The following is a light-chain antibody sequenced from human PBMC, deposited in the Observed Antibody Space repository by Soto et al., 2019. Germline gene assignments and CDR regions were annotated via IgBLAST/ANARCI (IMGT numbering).Light chain of an antibody. J-gene: IGKJ1*01. CDR1: QTISNW. V-gene: IGKV1-5*01. CDR2: DAS. CDR3: QQYNTYTWT. Sequence: DIQMTQSPSTLSASVGDRVTITCRASQTISNWLAWYQQKPGKAPKLLIYDASTLESGVPSRFSGSGSGTEFTLTISTLQPDDFATYYCQQYNTYTWTFGQGTTGDIK.